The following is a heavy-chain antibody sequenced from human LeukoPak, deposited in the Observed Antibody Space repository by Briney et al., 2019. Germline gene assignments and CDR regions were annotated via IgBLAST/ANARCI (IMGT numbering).Heavy chain of an antibody. Sequence: PGGSLRLSCAASGFTFSSYAMSWVRQAPGKGLEWVSAISSSGGSTYYADSVKGRFTISRDNSKNTLYLQMNSLRAEDTALYYCARDGIKLWGYFDYWGQGTLLTVSS. D-gene: IGHD5-18*01. CDR2: ISSSGGST. V-gene: IGHV3-23*01. CDR1: GFTFSSYA. J-gene: IGHJ4*02. CDR3: ARDGIKLWGYFDY.